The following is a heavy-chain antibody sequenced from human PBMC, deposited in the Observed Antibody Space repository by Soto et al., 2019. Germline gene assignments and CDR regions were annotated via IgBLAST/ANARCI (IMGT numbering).Heavy chain of an antibody. CDR3: TRETLNAWELLRDY. V-gene: IGHV3-49*04. D-gene: IGHD1-26*01. CDR2: IRSKAYGGTT. J-gene: IGHJ4*02. CDR1: GFTFGDYA. Sequence: GGSLRLSCTASGFTFGDYAMSWVRQAPGKGLEWVGFIRSKAYGGTTEYAASVKGRFTISRDDSKSIAYLQMNSLKTEDTAVYYCTRETLNAWELLRDYWGQGTLVTVSS.